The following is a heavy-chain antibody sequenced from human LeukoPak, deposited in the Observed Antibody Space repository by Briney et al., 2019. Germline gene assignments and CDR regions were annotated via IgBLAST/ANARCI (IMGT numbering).Heavy chain of an antibody. J-gene: IGHJ4*02. D-gene: IGHD3-9*01. CDR3: ARAGILAGYYLDY. V-gene: IGHV3-66*01. CDR2: IYSGGST. Sequence: GGSLRLSCAASGFTVSSNYMSWVRQAPGKGLEWVSVIYSGGSTYNADSVKGRFTISRDNSKNTLYLQMNSLRAEDTAVYCCARAGILAGYYLDYWGQGTLVTVSS. CDR1: GFTVSSNY.